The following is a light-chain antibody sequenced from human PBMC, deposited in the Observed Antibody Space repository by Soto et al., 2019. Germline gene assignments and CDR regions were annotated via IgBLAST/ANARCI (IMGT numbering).Light chain of an antibody. Sequence: QSVLTQPPSTSGTPGQRLTISCPGSTSNIGSNYVYWYQQLPGTAPKLLIYNNSQRPSGVPDRFSGSKSGTSASLAISGLRSEDEADYYCAAWDDSLSGPVFGGGTKLTVL. CDR3: AAWDDSLSGPV. J-gene: IGLJ2*01. V-gene: IGLV1-47*02. CDR2: NNS. CDR1: TSNIGSNY.